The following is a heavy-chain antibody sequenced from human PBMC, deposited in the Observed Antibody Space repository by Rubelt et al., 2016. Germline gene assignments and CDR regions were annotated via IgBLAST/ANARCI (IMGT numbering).Heavy chain of an antibody. J-gene: IGHJ3*02. CDR3: AKGGSGSYGLDAFDI. CDR1: GFTFSSYA. V-gene: IGHV3-30*04. Sequence: GSLRLSCAASGFTFSSYAMHWVRQAPGQGLEWVTCTSYDGINKYYADSVKGRFTISRDNSKNTLYLQMNSLRADDTAVYYCAKGGSGSYGLDAFDIWGQGTMVTVSS. CDR2: TSYDGINK. D-gene: IGHD1-26*01.